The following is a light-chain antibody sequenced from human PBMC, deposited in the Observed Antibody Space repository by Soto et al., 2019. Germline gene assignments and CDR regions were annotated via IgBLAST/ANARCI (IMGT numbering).Light chain of an antibody. J-gene: IGKJ5*01. Sequence: EIVLTQSPDTLSLSPGETATLSCGASQSVSSSHIAWYQQKPGQSPRLLIDGASSRASGIPDRFSGSGSGTDFTLTISRLEPEDFAVYYCQQYGSSSTFGQGTRLDI. CDR2: GAS. CDR3: QQYGSSST. V-gene: IGKV3-20*01. CDR1: QSVSSSH.